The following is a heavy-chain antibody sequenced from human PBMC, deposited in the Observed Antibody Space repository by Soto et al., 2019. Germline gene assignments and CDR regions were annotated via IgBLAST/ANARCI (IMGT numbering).Heavy chain of an antibody. Sequence: GGSLRLSCASSGFSFSDHYMDLVRQASGKGLEWVGRIRNKANSYTAEYAASVKGRFTVSRDDSKNSLYLEMNRLKIEDTALYYCVRAGTGFQLDYWGQGTLVTVSS. CDR2: IRNKANSYTA. D-gene: IGHD3-9*01. CDR3: VRAGTGFQLDY. J-gene: IGHJ4*02. V-gene: IGHV3-72*01. CDR1: GFSFSDHY.